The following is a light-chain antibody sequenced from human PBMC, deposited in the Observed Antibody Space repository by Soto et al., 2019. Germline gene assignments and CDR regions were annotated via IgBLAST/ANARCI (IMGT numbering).Light chain of an antibody. Sequence: IVLTQSPATLSLSPGERATLSCRASQSVGRNLAWYQQKPGQAPRLLIYDASNRATGIPARFSGGESGTGFTLTISSLGPEDFAVYYCQQRSNWPPTFGQGTLLEVK. J-gene: IGKJ5*01. CDR2: DAS. V-gene: IGKV3-11*01. CDR1: QSVGRN. CDR3: QQRSNWPPT.